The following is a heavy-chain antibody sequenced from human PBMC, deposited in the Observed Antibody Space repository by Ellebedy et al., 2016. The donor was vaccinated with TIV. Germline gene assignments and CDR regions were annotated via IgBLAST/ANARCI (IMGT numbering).Heavy chain of an antibody. V-gene: IGHV1-2*02. J-gene: IGHJ4*02. CDR2: IDPNSGGI. D-gene: IGHD1-1*01. CDR1: GYTFIDYY. Sequence: AASVKVSRKASGYTFIDYYINWVRQAPGQGLEWMGRIDPNSGGINYAQKFQGRVTMTRDTSTSTVHMELSRLRSDDTAVYYCARVISQRDKPDFDYWGQGTLVTVSS. CDR3: ARVISQRDKPDFDY.